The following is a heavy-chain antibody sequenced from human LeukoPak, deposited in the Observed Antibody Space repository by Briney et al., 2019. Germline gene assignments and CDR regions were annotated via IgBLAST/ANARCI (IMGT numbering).Heavy chain of an antibody. CDR3: ARGITMVRGVVFEAFDP. V-gene: IGHV1-2*02. CDR1: GYTFTGYY. CDR2: INPNSGGT. J-gene: IGHJ5*02. Sequence: GASVKVSCKASGYTFTGYYMHWVRQAPGQGLEWMGWINPNSGGTNYAQKFQGRVTMTRDTSISTAYMELSRLRSDDTAVYYCARGITMVRGVVFEAFDPWGQGTLVTVSS. D-gene: IGHD3-10*01.